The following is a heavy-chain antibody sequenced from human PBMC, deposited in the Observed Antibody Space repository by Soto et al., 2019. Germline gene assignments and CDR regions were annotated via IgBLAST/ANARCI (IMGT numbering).Heavy chain of an antibody. V-gene: IGHV3-30-3*01. CDR1: GFTFSSYA. Sequence: GGSLRLSCAASGFTFSSYAMHWVRQAPGKGLEWVAVISYDGSNKYYADSVKGRFTISRDNSKNTLYLQMNSPRAEDTAVYYCAQEGAGELLVTGMDVWGQGTTVTISS. CDR2: ISYDGSNK. CDR3: AQEGAGELLVTGMDV. J-gene: IGHJ6*02. D-gene: IGHD1-26*01.